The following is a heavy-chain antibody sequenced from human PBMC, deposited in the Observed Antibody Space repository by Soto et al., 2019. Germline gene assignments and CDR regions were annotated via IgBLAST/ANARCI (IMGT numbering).Heavy chain of an antibody. CDR3: ARLWFGELYPTGAFDI. D-gene: IGHD3-10*01. CDR1: GYTFTSYG. Sequence: ASVKVSCKASGYTFTSYGISWVRQAPGQGLEWMGWISAYNGNTNYAQKLQGRVTMTTDTSTSTAYMELRSLRSDDTAVYYCARLWFGELYPTGAFDIWGQGTMVTVSS. CDR2: ISAYNGNT. V-gene: IGHV1-18*01. J-gene: IGHJ3*02.